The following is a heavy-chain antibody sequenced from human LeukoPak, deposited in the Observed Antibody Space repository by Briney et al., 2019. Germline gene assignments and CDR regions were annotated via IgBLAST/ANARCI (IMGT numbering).Heavy chain of an antibody. CDR1: GYSFTSYW. CDR3: ARSSGCTNGVCYPNWFDP. D-gene: IGHD2-8*01. J-gene: IGHJ5*01. V-gene: IGHV5-51*01. Sequence: GESLKISCKGSGYSFTSYWIGWVRQMPGKGLEWMGIIYPGDSDTRYSPSFQGQVTISADKSISTAYLQWSSLKASDTAMYYCARSSGCTNGVCYPNWFDPWGKGTTVTISS. CDR2: IYPGDSDT.